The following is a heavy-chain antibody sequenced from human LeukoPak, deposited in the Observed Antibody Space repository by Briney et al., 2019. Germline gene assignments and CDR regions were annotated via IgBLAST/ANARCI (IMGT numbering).Heavy chain of an antibody. CDR2: MNPNSGNT. Sequence: ASVKVSCKSSGYTFTIYDINWVRQATGQGLEWMGWMNPNSGNTGYAQKSQGRVTITRNTSISTAYMELSSLRSEDTAVYYCARGGYSSGSSYYMDVWGKGTTVTVSS. CDR3: ARGGYSSGSSYYMDV. J-gene: IGHJ6*03. V-gene: IGHV1-8*03. D-gene: IGHD6-19*01. CDR1: GYTFTIYD.